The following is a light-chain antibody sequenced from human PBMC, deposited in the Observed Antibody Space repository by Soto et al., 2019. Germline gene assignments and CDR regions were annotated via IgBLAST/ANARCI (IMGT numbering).Light chain of an antibody. CDR3: SEYTSGIINV. CDR2: DVG. CDR1: SSNVGGYNA. J-gene: IGLJ1*01. Sequence: QSALTQPASVSGAPGQSITISCAGTSSNVGGYNAFSWYEHHPGKAPKLILDDVGGRPSGVSYGFSGSKAGNTACLTIYGIQAVDEADYFCSEYTSGIINVFGSGTKVTVL. V-gene: IGLV2-14*03.